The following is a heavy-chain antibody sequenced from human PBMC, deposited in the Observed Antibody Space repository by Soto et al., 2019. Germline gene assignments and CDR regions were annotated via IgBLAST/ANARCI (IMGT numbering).Heavy chain of an antibody. Sequence: ASVKGSCKASGGTFSSYTISWVRQAPGQGLEWMGRIIPILGIANYAQKFQGRVTMTRNTSISTAYMELSSLRSEDTAVYYCARGLGSSSWYSWIDPWGQGTLVTVSS. D-gene: IGHD6-13*01. V-gene: IGHV1-69*02. J-gene: IGHJ5*02. CDR1: GGTFSSYT. CDR3: ARGLGSSSWYSWIDP. CDR2: IIPILGIA.